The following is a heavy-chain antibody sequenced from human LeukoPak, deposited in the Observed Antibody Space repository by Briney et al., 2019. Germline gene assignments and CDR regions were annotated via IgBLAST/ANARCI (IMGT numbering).Heavy chain of an antibody. V-gene: IGHV4-39*01. CDR3: ARQTGSGLFILP. D-gene: IGHD3/OR15-3a*01. CDR2: IYYTGNT. Sequence: SETLSLTCTVSGVSISSSYSYWGWIRQPPGMGLEWIGSIYYTGNTYYDASLKSQVSISIDTSKNQFSLKLTSVTAADTAVYYCARQTGSGLFILPGGQGTLVTVSS. CDR1: GVSISSSYSY. J-gene: IGHJ4*02.